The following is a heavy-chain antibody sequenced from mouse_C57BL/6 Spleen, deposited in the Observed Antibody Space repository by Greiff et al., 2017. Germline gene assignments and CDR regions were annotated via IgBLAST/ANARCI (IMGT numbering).Heavy chain of an antibody. V-gene: IGHV5-17*01. J-gene: IGHJ2*01. D-gene: IGHD2-3*01. Sequence: EVKLEESGGGLVKPGGSLKLSCAASGFTFSDYGMHWVRQAPEKGLEWVAYISSGSSTIYYADTVKGRFTISRDNAKNTLFLQMTSLRSEDTAMYYCARTDGYYGRYYFDYWGQGTTLTVSS. CDR2: ISSGSSTI. CDR1: GFTFSDYG. CDR3: ARTDGYYGRYYFDY.